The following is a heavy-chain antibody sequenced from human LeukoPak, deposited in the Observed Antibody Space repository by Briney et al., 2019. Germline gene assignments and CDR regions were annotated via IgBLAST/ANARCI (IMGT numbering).Heavy chain of an antibody. J-gene: IGHJ3*02. CDR3: AKDQYDILDHDAFDI. D-gene: IGHD3-9*01. CDR2: ISWNSGSI. Sequence: GGSLRLSCAASGFTFDDYAMHWVRQAPGKGLEWVSGISWNSGSIGYADSVKGRFTISRDNAKNSLYLQMNSLRAEDTALYYCAKDQYDILDHDAFDIWGQGTMVTVSS. CDR1: GFTFDDYA. V-gene: IGHV3-9*01.